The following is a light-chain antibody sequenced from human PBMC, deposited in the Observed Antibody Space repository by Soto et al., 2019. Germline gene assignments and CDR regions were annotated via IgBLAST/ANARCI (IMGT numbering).Light chain of an antibody. CDR3: QQYNTFSAYT. CDR1: QSGSEC. CDR2: KAS. Sequence: DIQMNQSPSTLAASVGDRVTLTCRASQSGSECLAWYQQKLGKAPKVLIYKASNLESGHPSGFSGSGSGTQFTLTISSLQPDDSATYYCQQYNTFSAYTFGQGTKLEIK. J-gene: IGKJ2*01. V-gene: IGKV1-5*03.